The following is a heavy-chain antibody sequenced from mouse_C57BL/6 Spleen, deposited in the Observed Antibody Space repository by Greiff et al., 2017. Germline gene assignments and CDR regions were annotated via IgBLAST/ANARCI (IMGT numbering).Heavy chain of an antibody. CDR2: IFPGSGST. D-gene: IGHD3-2*02. CDR1: GYTFTSHW. J-gene: IGHJ3*01. V-gene: IGHV1-56*01. Sequence: VQLQQSGPELVRPGASVKISCKAPGYTFTSHWMQWVRQRPGQGLEWIGEIFPGSGSTYYNEKFKGKVTLTVDTSSIPAYMQLSCLTSEDSVVYFCARAAQATSWFAYWGQGTLVTVSA. CDR3: ARAAQATSWFAY.